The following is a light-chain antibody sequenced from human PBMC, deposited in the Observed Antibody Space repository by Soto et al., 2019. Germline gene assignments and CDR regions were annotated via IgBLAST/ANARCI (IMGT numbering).Light chain of an antibody. CDR1: QRMTSW. V-gene: IGKV1-5*01. CDR3: QQYTENSGT. CDR2: DAS. J-gene: IGKJ1*01. Sequence: DVKLNQSPSTLSASVGDRVTITCRASQRMTSWLAWYQQKPGKAPKVLIYDASSLESGVPSRFSGSESGTEFTLTISSLQPDDIATYYCQQYTENSGTFGQGTKVDIK.